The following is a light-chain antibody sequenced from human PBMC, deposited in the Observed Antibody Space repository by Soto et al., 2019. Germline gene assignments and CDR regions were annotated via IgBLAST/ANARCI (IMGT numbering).Light chain of an antibody. V-gene: IGLV2-8*01. CDR2: EVS. CDR1: SSDVGGYNY. J-gene: IGLJ1*01. Sequence: QLVLTQPPSASGSPGQSVTISCTGTSSDVGGYNYVSWYQQHPGKAPKLMIYEVSKRPSGVPDRFSGSKSGNTASLTVSGLQADDEADYYCSSYAGSNNFVFGTGTKVTVL. CDR3: SSYAGSNNFV.